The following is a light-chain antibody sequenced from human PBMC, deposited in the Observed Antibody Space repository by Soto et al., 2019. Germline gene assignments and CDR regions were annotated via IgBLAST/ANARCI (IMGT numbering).Light chain of an antibody. CDR2: DAS. Sequence: EIGFTQSPATLSLSHGERATLSCRASQSFSSYLAWYQQKPGQAPRLLIYDASNRATGIPARFSGSGSGTDFTLTISSLEPEDFALYYCQHYAGGSRITFGQGTRLEI. CDR3: QHYAGGSRIT. V-gene: IGKV3-11*01. J-gene: IGKJ5*01. CDR1: QSFSSY.